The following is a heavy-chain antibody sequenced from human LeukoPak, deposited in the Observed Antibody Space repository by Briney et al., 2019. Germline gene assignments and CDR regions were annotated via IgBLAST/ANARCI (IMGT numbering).Heavy chain of an antibody. D-gene: IGHD3-10*01. CDR3: ARGHRARGMDV. CDR2: ISSSGSTI. Sequence: GGSLRLSCAASGFTFSAYWMSWVRQAPGTGLEWVSYISSSGSTIYYADSVKGRFTISRDNAKNSLYLQMNSLRAEDTAVYYCARGHRARGMDVWGQGTTVTVSS. V-gene: IGHV3-48*04. CDR1: GFTFSAYW. J-gene: IGHJ6*02.